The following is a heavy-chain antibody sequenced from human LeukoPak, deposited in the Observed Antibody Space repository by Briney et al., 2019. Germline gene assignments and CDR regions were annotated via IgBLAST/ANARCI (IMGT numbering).Heavy chain of an antibody. D-gene: IGHD6-19*01. CDR2: IKQDGSEK. J-gene: IGHJ5*02. CDR1: GFTFSSYW. V-gene: IGHV3-7*01. Sequence: GGSLRLSCAASGFTFSSYWMSWVRQAPGKGLEWVANIKQDGSEKYYVDSVKGRFTISRDNAKNSLYLQMNSLRAEDTAVYYCARDVDSSGRNLFWFDPWGLGTLVTVSS. CDR3: ARDVDSSGRNLFWFDP.